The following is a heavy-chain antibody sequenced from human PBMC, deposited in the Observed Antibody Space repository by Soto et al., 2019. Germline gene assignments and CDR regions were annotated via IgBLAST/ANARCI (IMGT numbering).Heavy chain of an antibody. D-gene: IGHD6-19*01. J-gene: IGHJ4*02. CDR3: ARSFGWYAIDY. V-gene: IGHV4-4*02. Sequence: QVLLQESGPGLVQPSGTLSLSCVVSGVSISSNYYWGWVRQPPGKGLEWLGDISHIGSVNYNPSLKSRVTISMDKSQNQFSRKVNSVTAAYTAVYYCARSFGWYAIDYWGQGTLVIVSS. CDR2: ISHIGSV. CDR1: GVSISSNYY.